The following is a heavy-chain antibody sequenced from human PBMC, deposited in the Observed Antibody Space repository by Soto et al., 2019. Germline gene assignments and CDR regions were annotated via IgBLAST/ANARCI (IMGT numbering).Heavy chain of an antibody. J-gene: IGHJ4*02. V-gene: IGHV3-23*01. CDR1: GFTFSSYA. CDR3: AKLRAQNFDY. CDR2: ISNAGST. Sequence: EVQLLESGGGLVQPGGSLRLSCAASGFTFSSYAMSWVRQAPGKGLEWVSTISNAGSTNHADSVKGRFTISRDNSNNTLYLQMNSLRAEDTAVNYCAKLRAQNFDYWGQGTLVSVSS.